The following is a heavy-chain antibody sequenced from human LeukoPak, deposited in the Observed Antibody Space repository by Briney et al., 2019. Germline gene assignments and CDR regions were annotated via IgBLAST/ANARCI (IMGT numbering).Heavy chain of an antibody. J-gene: IGHJ4*02. CDR2: ISSSGNTI. CDR1: GFTFSSYE. D-gene: IGHD6-13*01. CDR3: ARDKAAALDY. Sequence: GGSLRLSCAASGFTFSSYEMNWVRQAPGKGLEWVSYISSSGNTIYYADSVKGRFTVSRDNSKNSLYLQMNSLRAEDTAVYYCARDKAAALDYWGQGTLVTVSS. V-gene: IGHV3-48*03.